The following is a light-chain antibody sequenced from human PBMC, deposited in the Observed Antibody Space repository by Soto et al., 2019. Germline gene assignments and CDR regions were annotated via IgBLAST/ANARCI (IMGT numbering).Light chain of an antibody. Sequence: QSALTQPASVSGSPGQSIAISCTGTSSDVGSYNSVSWYQQHPGKAPKLMIYEGSKRPSGVSDRFSGSKSGNTASLTISGLQSEDEADYYCCSYAGNPYVFGTGTKLPVL. CDR3: CSYAGNPYV. CDR1: SSDVGSYNS. CDR2: EGS. V-gene: IGLV2-23*01. J-gene: IGLJ1*01.